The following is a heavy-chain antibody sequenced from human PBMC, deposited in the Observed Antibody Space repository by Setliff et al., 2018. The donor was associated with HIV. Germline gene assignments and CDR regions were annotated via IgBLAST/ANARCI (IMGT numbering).Heavy chain of an antibody. J-gene: IGHJ4*02. Sequence: GSLRLSCAASGFTFSDYYMSWVRQAPGKGLEWVSYITSTSTYTNYAESVRGRFTVSRDNAKNSLYLQMNGLRAEDTALYYCARGGRREYIASYSRTLDYWGQGTLVTVSS. D-gene: IGHD6-6*01. CDR2: ITSTSTYT. V-gene: IGHV3-11*05. CDR3: ARGGRREYIASYSRTLDY. CDR1: GFTFSDYY.